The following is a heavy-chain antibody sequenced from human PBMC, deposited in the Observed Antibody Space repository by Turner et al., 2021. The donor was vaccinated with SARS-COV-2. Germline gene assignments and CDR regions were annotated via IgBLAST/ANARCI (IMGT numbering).Heavy chain of an antibody. J-gene: IGHJ6*02. CDR2: SSDRSTYI. V-gene: IGHV3-21*01. CDR1: RFPFSTSS. Sequence: VHLVDSGGGVVQPGRSLRLSCSASRFPFSTSSLNWVRQATGKGLEWVSSSSDRSTYIYYADEVKGRFTIYREKVKNTLNLQMNSLRDEDKAVYYCARDHRPVVVPAAKRAGSYYYGMDVWGQGTTVTVSS. D-gene: IGHD2-2*01. CDR3: ARDHRPVVVPAAKRAGSYYYGMDV.